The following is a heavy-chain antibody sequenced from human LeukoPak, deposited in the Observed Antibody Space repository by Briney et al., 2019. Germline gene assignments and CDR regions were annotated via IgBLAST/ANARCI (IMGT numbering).Heavy chain of an antibody. Sequence: SETLSLTCTVSGGSISSYYWTWIRQPAGKGLEWIGRIYTSGNTGYNPSLKSRVTISVDTSKNQFSLKLSSVTAADTAVYYCARAPGESYPFDLWGRGTLVTVSS. J-gene: IGHJ2*01. V-gene: IGHV4-4*07. CDR1: GGSISSYY. CDR3: ARAPGESYPFDL. D-gene: IGHD7-27*01. CDR2: IYTSGNT.